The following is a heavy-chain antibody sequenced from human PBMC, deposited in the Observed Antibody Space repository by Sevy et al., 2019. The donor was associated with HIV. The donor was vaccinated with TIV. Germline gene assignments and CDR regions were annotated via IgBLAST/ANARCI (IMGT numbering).Heavy chain of an antibody. CDR3: ARDRVYYYDSSGYYSYYYGMDV. CDR1: GGSVSSGGYY. J-gene: IGHJ6*02. Sequence: SETLSLTCTVSGGSVSSGGYYWSWMRQQPGKGLEWIGYIYYSGSTYYNPSLKSRVTISVDTSKNQFSLKLSSVTAAVTAVYYCARDRVYYYDSSGYYSYYYGMDVWGQGTTVTVSS. CDR2: IYYSGST. D-gene: IGHD3-22*01. V-gene: IGHV4-31*03.